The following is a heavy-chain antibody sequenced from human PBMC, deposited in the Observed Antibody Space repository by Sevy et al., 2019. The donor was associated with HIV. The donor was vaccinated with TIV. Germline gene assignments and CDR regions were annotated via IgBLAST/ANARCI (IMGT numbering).Heavy chain of an antibody. CDR3: AREDYSNYYFYAMDV. CDR2: ISSSGSYI. Sequence: GESLKISCAASGFIFSNYGMNWVRQAPGKGLEWVSSISSSGSYIYYGDSMKGRFTISRDNAKNSLFLQMNSLRAEDTAVYYCAREDYSNYYFYAMDVWGQGTTVTVSS. D-gene: IGHD4-4*01. CDR1: GFIFSNYG. J-gene: IGHJ6*02. V-gene: IGHV3-21*01.